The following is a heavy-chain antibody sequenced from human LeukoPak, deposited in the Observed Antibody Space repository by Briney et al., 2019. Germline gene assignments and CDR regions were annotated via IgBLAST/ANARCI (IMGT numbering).Heavy chain of an antibody. Sequence: GGSLRLSCAASGFTFHDYGMHWVRQAPGKGLEWVAFIRYDGSNKYYADSVKGRFTISRDNSKNTLYLQMNSLRAEDTAVYYCAKDLLLYGERLPDYWGQGTLVTVSS. CDR3: AKDLLLYGERLPDY. CDR2: IRYDGSNK. D-gene: IGHD4-17*01. V-gene: IGHV3-30*02. J-gene: IGHJ4*02. CDR1: GFTFHDYG.